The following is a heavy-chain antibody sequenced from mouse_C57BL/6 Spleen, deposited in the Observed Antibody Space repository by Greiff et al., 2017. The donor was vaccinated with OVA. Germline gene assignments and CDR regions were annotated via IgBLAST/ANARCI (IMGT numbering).Heavy chain of an antibody. Sequence: VQLQQSGPELVKPGASVKISCKAFGYAFSSSWMNWVKQRPGKGLEWIGRIYPGDGDTNYNGKFKGKATLTADKSSSTAYMQLSSLTSEDSAVYFCARSRVGPYYFDYWGQGTTLTVSS. CDR1: GYAFSSSW. D-gene: IGHD4-1*01. V-gene: IGHV1-82*01. J-gene: IGHJ2*01. CDR3: ARSRVGPYYFDY. CDR2: IYPGDGDT.